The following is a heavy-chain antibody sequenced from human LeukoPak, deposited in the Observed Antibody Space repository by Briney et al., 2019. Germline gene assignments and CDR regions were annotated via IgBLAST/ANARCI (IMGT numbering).Heavy chain of an antibody. J-gene: IGHJ5*02. CDR2: IYSGGST. D-gene: IGHD2-2*01. CDR1: GFTVSSNY. CDR3: ARGGVYCSSTSCSFDP. Sequence: PGGSLRLSCAASGFTVSSNYMSWVRQAPGKGLEWVSVIYSGGSTYYADSVKARFTISRDNSKNTLYLQMNSLRAEDTAVYYCARGGVYCSSTSCSFDPWGQGTLVTVSS. V-gene: IGHV3-53*01.